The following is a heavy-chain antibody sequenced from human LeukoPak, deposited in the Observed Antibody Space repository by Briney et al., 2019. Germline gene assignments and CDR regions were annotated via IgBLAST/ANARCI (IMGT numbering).Heavy chain of an antibody. CDR2: ISGSGGST. V-gene: IGHV3-23*01. CDR3: AKGNWNDVGSDY. Sequence: PGGSLRLSCAASGFTFSSYAMSWVRQAPGKGLEWVSAISGSGGSTYYADSVKGRFTISGDNSKNTLYLQMNSLRAEDTAVYYCAKGNWNDVGSDYWGQGTLVTVSS. J-gene: IGHJ4*02. D-gene: IGHD1-1*01. CDR1: GFTFSSYA.